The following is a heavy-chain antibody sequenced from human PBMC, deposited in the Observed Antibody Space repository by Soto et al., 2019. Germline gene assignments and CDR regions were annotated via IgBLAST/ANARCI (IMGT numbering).Heavy chain of an antibody. V-gene: IGHV3-23*01. J-gene: IGHJ6*02. CDR1: GFTFSSYA. CDR2: ISGSGGST. Sequence: WSLRLSCAASGFTFSSYAMSWVRQAPGKXLEWVSAISGSGGSTYYADSVKGRFTISRDNSKNTLYLQMNSLRAEDTAVYYCANPYSSSSVYYSYGMDVWGQGATVTVSS. CDR3: ANPYSSSSVYYSYGMDV. D-gene: IGHD6-6*01.